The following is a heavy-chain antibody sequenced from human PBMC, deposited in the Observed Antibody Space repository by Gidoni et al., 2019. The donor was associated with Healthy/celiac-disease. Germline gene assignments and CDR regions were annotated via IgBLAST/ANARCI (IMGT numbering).Heavy chain of an antibody. CDR1: GFTFSNAW. CDR2: IKSKTDGGTT. V-gene: IGHV3-15*01. CDR3: TTELLWFRDEYYYGMDV. Sequence: EVQLVESGGGLVKPGGSLRLSCAASGFTFSNAWMSWVRQAPGKGLEWVGRIKSKTDGGTTDYAAPVKGRFTISRDDSKNTLYLQMNSLKTEDTAVYYCTTELLWFRDEYYYGMDVWGQGTTVTVSS. J-gene: IGHJ6*02. D-gene: IGHD3-10*01.